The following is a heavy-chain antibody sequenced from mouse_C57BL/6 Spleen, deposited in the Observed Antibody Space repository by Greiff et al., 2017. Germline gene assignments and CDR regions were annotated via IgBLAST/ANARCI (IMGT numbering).Heavy chain of an antibody. CDR1: GYTFTSYT. V-gene: IGHV1-4*01. J-gene: IGHJ4*01. D-gene: IGHD2-2*01. CDR3: ARWEFYGYEDARDY. Sequence: QVQLQQSGAELARPGASVKMSCKASGYTFTSYTMHWVKQRPGQGLEWIGYINPSSGYTKYNQKFKDKATLTADKSSSTAYMQLSSLTSEDSAVYYCARWEFYGYEDARDYWGQGTSVTVSS. CDR2: INPSSGYT.